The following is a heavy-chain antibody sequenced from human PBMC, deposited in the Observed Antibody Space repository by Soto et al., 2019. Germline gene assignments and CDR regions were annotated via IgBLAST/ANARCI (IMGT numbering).Heavy chain of an antibody. CDR3: ARYMGYYDSSGYSYYYYGMDV. D-gene: IGHD3-22*01. CDR2: IDPSDSYT. CDR1: GYSFTSYW. Sequence: LKISCKGSGYSFTSYWISWVRQMPGKGLEWMGRIDPSDSYTNYSPSFQGHVTISADKSISTAYLQWSSLKASDTAMYYCARYMGYYDSSGYSYYYYGMDVWGQGTTVTVSS. J-gene: IGHJ6*02. V-gene: IGHV5-10-1*01.